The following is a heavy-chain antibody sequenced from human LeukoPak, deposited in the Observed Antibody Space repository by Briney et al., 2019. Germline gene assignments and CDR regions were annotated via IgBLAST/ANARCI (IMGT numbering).Heavy chain of an antibody. CDR2: ISYDGKNK. V-gene: IGHV3-30*18. D-gene: IGHD6-19*01. J-gene: IGHJ4*02. CDR1: GFTFSSYG. CDR3: ANEAGGGGWFSDYFDY. Sequence: PGRSLRLSCAASGFTFSSYGMHWVRQAPGKGLEWVAVISYDGKNKYYADSVKGRFTISRDNSKNTLYRQMNSLRAEDTAVYYCANEAGGGGWFSDYFDYWGQGTLVTVSS.